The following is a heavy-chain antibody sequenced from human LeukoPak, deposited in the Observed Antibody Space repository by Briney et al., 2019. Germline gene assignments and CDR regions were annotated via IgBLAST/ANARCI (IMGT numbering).Heavy chain of an antibody. Sequence: SETLSLTCAVSGDSISSGGYSWSWIRQTPGKGLEWIAYIHDSGSTYNNPSLKSRLSISIDTSKNQFSLKLNSVTAADTAVYYCARDSGTTGEVKFDPWGQGTLVIVSS. CDR1: GDSISSGGYS. V-gene: IGHV4-30-4*07. D-gene: IGHD3-10*01. CDR3: ARDSGTTGEVKFDP. J-gene: IGHJ5*02. CDR2: IHDSGST.